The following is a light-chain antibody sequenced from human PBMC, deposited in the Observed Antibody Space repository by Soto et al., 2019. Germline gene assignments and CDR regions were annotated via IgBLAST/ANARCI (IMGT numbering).Light chain of an antibody. J-gene: IGLJ1*01. V-gene: IGLV1-51*01. CDR1: SSNIGGNS. CDR3: GSWDSRLSTYV. Sequence: QSALTQPPSGSAAPGQKVTISCSGSSSNIGGNSVSWYQQLPGTAPKLLIYDDNKRPSGIPDRFSGSKSGTSATLGITEFQTGDEADYYCGSWDSRLSTYVFATGAKVIVL. CDR2: DDN.